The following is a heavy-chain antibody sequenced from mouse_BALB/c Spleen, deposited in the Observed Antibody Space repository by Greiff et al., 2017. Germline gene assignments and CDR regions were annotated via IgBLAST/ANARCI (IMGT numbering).Heavy chain of an antibody. CDR2: IRSKSNNYAT. CDR1: GFTFNTYA. D-gene: IGHD2-5*01. Sequence: EVQLVESGGGLVQPKGSLKLSCAASGFTFNTYAMNWVRQAPGKGLEWVARIRSKSNNYATYYADSVKDRFTISRDDSQSMLYLQMNNLKTEDTAMYYCVRHSNYSFAYWGQGTLVTVSA. CDR3: VRHSNYSFAY. V-gene: IGHV10-1*02. J-gene: IGHJ3*01.